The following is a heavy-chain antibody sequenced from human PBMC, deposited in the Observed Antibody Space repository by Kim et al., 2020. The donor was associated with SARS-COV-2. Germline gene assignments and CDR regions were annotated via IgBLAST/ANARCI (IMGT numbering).Heavy chain of an antibody. CDR1: GFTFSSYA. Sequence: GGSLRLSCAASGFTFSSYAMSWVRQAPGKGLEWVSTINGSGGSTYSADPVKGRFTISRDNSKNTLYLQMNGLRAEDSAVYFCAKGIQKWSEYPFDYWGQG. CDR2: INGSGGST. J-gene: IGHJ4*02. D-gene: IGHD5-18*01. V-gene: IGHV3-23*01. CDR3: AKGIQKWSEYPFDY.